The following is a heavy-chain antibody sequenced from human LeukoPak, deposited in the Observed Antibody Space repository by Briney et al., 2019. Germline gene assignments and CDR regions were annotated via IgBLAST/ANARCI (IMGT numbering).Heavy chain of an antibody. CDR2: IDPSHSNT. D-gene: IGHD2/OR15-2a*01. CDR3: TFPGHPNGFHI. J-gene: IGHJ3*02. CDR1: GYRSTSFW. Sequence: GESLKISSKTSGYRSTSFWICWLRQLPGRGLDLLGIIDPSHSNTRYSPSYEGHVTMSVDKSISPASLQWSSLEASETAMYYCTFPGHPNGFHIWGRGTMVTVSS. V-gene: IGHV5-51*01.